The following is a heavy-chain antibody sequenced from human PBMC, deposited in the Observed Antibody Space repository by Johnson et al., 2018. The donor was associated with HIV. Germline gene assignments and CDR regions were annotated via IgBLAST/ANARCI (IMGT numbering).Heavy chain of an antibody. CDR2: IKGKTDGGTT. V-gene: IGHV3-15*01. J-gene: IGHJ3*02. D-gene: IGHD3-22*01. CDR3: ATVVGITQDAFDI. Sequence: VQLVESGGGLIEPGGSLRLSCAASGFIFSNAWMTWVRQAPGKGLEWVGRIKGKTDGGTTDYAAPVKGRFTISRSESKNTLYLQMNSLKIEDTAVYYCATVVGITQDAFDIWGQGTMVTVSS. CDR1: GFIFSNAW.